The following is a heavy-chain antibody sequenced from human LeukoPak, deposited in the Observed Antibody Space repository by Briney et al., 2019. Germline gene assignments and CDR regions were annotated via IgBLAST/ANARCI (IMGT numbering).Heavy chain of an antibody. V-gene: IGHV4-4*07. J-gene: IGHJ4*02. D-gene: IGHD3-3*01. Sequence: KPSETLSLTCSGSGGSISSYYWRWIRQPAGKGREWIGRIYTTGNTDYNPSLKSRVTMSVDPSKNQFSLNLSSVTAADTAVYYCARDARGWSGFDYWGQGTLVTVSS. CDR3: ARDARGWSGFDY. CDR2: IYTTGNT. CDR1: GGSISSYY.